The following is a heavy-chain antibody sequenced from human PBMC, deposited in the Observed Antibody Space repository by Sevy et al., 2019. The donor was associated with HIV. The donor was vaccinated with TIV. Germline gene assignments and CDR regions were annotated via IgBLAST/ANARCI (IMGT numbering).Heavy chain of an antibody. D-gene: IGHD3-10*01. CDR1: GFSFFNAW. Sequence: GGSLRLSCSASGFSFFNAWMSWVRQAPGKGLEWIGRIRSETDGGTTEYTASVKGGFSISRDDSKDTLYLQMNSLKTEDTAVYYCATERWGFFDSITRYLLPYFDSWGQGTLVTVSS. CDR2: IRSETDGGTT. J-gene: IGHJ4*02. CDR3: ATERWGFFDSITRYLLPYFDS. V-gene: IGHV3-15*01.